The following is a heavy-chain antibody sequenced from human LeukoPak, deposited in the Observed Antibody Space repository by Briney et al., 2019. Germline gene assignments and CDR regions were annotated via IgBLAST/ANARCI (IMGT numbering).Heavy chain of an antibody. CDR2: INPNSGGT. Sequence: ASVKVSCKASGYTFTGYYMHWVRQAPGQGLEWIGWINPNSGGTNYAQKFQGRVTMTRDTSISTAYMELSRLRSDDTAVYYCARESSGSYPYYFDYWGQGTLVTVSS. V-gene: IGHV1-2*02. CDR3: ARESSGSYPYYFDY. J-gene: IGHJ4*02. D-gene: IGHD1-26*01. CDR1: GYTFTGYY.